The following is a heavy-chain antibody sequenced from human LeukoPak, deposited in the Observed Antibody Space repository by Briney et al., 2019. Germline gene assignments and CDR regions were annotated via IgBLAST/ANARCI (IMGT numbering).Heavy chain of an antibody. V-gene: IGHV3-23*01. CDR3: ARDDYGDSGPLFDY. Sequence: GGSLRLSCAASGFTLSSYSMNWVRRAPGQGLEWVSTMGTSSGVTHYDDSVRGRFTISRDDSKNTLYLQMNTLRAEDTAVYYCARDDYGDSGPLFDYWGQGTLVTVSS. D-gene: IGHD4-17*01. J-gene: IGHJ4*02. CDR1: GFTLSSYS. CDR2: MGTSSGVT.